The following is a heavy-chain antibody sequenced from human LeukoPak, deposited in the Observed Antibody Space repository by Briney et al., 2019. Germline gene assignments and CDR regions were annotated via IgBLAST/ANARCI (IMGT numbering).Heavy chain of an antibody. CDR1: GFTFTNYA. D-gene: IGHD4-17*01. V-gene: IGHV3-23*01. Sequence: GSLRLSCAASGFTFTNYAMTWVRQAPGKGLEWISGISEGVGNTYYADSVKGRFTISRDHSKNTLYLQMNSLRAEDTALYYCAKREKGTTGRFFDYWGQGTLVTVSS. J-gene: IGHJ4*02. CDR3: AKREKGTTGRFFDY. CDR2: ISEGVGNT.